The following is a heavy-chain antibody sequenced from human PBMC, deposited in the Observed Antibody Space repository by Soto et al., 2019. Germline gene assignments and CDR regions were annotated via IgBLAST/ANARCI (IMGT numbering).Heavy chain of an antibody. CDR2: INHSGST. CDR3: AGTLDSSGSRDY. V-gene: IGHV4-34*01. Sequence: SETLSLTCAVYGGSFSGYYWSWIRQPPGKGLEWIGEINHSGSTNYNPSLKSRVTISVDTSKNQFSLKLSSVTAADTAVYYCAGTLDSSGSRDYWGQGTLVTVSS. D-gene: IGHD3-22*01. J-gene: IGHJ4*02. CDR1: GGSFSGYY.